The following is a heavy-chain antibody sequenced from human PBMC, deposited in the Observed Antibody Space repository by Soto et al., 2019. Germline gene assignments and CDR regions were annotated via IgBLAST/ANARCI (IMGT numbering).Heavy chain of an antibody. J-gene: IGHJ4*02. CDR3: AKWDSFDY. V-gene: IGHV3-30*18. CDR2: ISYDGSNK. CDR1: GFTFSSYG. Sequence: QVQLVESGGGVVQPGRSLRLSCAASGFTFSSYGMHWVRQAPGKGLEWVAVISYDGSNKYYADSVKGRFTISRDNSKNTLYLQMNSLRAEDTAVYYCAKWDSFDYWGQGTLVTVSS.